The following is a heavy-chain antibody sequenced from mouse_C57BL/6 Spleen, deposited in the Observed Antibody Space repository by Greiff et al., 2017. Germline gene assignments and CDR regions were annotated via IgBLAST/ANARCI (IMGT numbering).Heavy chain of an antibody. D-gene: IGHD4-1*01. CDR2: IDPETGGT. CDR1: GYTFTDYE. V-gene: IGHV1-15*01. Sequence: QVQLQQSGAELVRPGASVTLSCKASGYTFTDYEMHWVKQTPVHGLEWIGAIDPETGGTAYNQKFKGKAILTADKSSSTAYMELRSLTSEDSAVYYCTRKGLTGTEGWFAYWGQGTLVTVSA. J-gene: IGHJ3*01. CDR3: TRKGLTGTEGWFAY.